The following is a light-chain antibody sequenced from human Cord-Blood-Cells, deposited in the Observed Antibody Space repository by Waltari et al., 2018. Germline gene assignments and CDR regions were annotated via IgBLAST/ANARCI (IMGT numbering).Light chain of an antibody. CDR1: SSDVGGYNY. CDR2: DVS. Sequence: QSALTQPASVSGSPGQSITISCTGTSSDVGGYNYVSWYQQHPGKAPKLMIYDVSNRPAGVANCFSGSKSGNTASLTISGLQAEDEADYYCSSYTSSSTNWVFGGGTKLTGL. CDR3: SSYTSSSTNWV. V-gene: IGLV2-14*01. J-gene: IGLJ3*02.